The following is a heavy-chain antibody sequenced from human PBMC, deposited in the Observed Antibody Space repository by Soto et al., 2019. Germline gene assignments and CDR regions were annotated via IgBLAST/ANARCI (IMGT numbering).Heavy chain of an antibody. V-gene: IGHV4-30-4*01. J-gene: IGHJ6*02. CDR3: ARVKGRIYGGNSQRRSGAGMDV. D-gene: IGHD4-17*01. Sequence: SETLSLTCTVSGGSISSDHYHWTWIRQTPGKGLEWIGYIHYSGSVYYNPSLQSRVTMSVDTSKNLFSLKLSSVTAADTAVYYCARVKGRIYGGNSQRRSGAGMDVWGQGTTVTVSS. CDR1: GGSISSDHYH. CDR2: IHYSGSV.